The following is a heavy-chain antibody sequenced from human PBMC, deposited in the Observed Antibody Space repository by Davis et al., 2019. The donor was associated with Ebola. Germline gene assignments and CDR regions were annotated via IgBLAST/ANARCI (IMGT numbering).Heavy chain of an antibody. CDR1: GYSFTTYC. V-gene: IGHV5-51*01. CDR2: IYPGGSDT. D-gene: IGHD3-9*01. J-gene: IGHJ4*02. Sequence: GESLKISCKASGYSFTTYCIGWVRQAPGKGLEWMGIIYPGGSDTRYGPSFQGWVTISVDKSINTAFLQWSSLKASDTAMYYCTRRNEIFTGYQIERGFDYGGQGTLVTVSS. CDR3: TRRNEIFTGYQIERGFDY.